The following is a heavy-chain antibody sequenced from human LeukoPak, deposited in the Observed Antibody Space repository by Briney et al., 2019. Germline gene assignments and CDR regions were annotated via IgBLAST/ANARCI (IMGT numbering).Heavy chain of an antibody. CDR1: GFTFSSYA. V-gene: IGHV3-23*01. J-gene: IGHJ6*03. Sequence: GGSLRLSCAASGFTFSSYAMSWVRQAPGKGLEWVSAISGRGGGTYYADSVKGRFTISRDNSKNTLYLQMNSLRAEDTAVYYCAKEGYYDSSGYYYYYYYYYMDVWGKGTTVTVSS. D-gene: IGHD3-22*01. CDR3: AKEGYYDSSGYYYYYYYYYMDV. CDR2: ISGRGGGT.